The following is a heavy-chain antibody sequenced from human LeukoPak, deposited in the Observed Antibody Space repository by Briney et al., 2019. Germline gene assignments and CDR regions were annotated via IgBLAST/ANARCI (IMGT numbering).Heavy chain of an antibody. CDR1: GDSFSSYY. J-gene: IGHJ4*02. CDR3: AREGGAYFDY. CDR2: IYYSGST. D-gene: IGHD4-17*01. Sequence: SETLSLTRTVSGDSFSSYYWSCIRQPPGKGLEWIGYIYYSGSTNYNPSLKSRVTISVDTSKNQFSLKLSSVTAADTAVYYCAREGGAYFDYWGQGTLVTVSS. V-gene: IGHV4-59*01.